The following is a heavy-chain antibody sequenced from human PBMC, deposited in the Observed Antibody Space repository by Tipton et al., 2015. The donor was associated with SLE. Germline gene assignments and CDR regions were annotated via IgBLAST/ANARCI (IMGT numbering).Heavy chain of an antibody. D-gene: IGHD1-26*01. CDR1: GGSISRYY. Sequence: GLVKPSETLSLNCTVSGGSISRYYWSWIRQPPGKGLEWIGYISYSGSTNYNPSLKSRVSASLDTSKNQLSLRLSSVTAADTAVYYCARGDFTGATTWFDPWGQGTLVTVSS. CDR3: ARGDFTGATTWFDP. CDR2: ISYSGST. V-gene: IGHV4-59*08. J-gene: IGHJ5*02.